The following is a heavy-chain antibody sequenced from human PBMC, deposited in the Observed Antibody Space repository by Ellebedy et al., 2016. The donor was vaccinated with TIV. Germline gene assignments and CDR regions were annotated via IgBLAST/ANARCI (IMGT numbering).Heavy chain of an antibody. J-gene: IGHJ2*01. Sequence: ASVKVSCXASGGSFSSFAISWVRQAPGQGLEWMGGTIPIFVTPNYAQSFQGRLTITVDESTSPAYMELNSLTSEDTAIYYCAHDYGDLWGRGTLITVSS. CDR2: TIPIFVTP. CDR1: GGSFSSFA. D-gene: IGHD4-17*01. V-gene: IGHV1-69*13. CDR3: AHDYGDL.